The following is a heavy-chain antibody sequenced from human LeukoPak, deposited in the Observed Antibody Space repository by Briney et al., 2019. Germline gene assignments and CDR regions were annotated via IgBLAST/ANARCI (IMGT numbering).Heavy chain of an antibody. J-gene: IGHJ4*02. V-gene: IGHV3-21*01. CDR3: TSRGINYYDSGGFTY. CDR1: GFTFSSYW. CDR2: INSRSNHI. Sequence: GGSLRLSCAASGFTFSSYWMNWVRQAPGKGLEWVSSINSRSNHIYYADSVKGRFTISRDNAKNALYLQMNSLRAEDTAVYYCTSRGINYYDSGGFTYWGQGTLVTVSS. D-gene: IGHD3-22*01.